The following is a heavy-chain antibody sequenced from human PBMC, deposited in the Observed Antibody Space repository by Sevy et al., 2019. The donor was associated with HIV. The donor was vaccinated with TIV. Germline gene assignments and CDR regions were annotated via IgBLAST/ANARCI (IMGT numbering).Heavy chain of an antibody. J-gene: IGHJ4*02. D-gene: IGHD3-16*01. Sequence: GGSLRLSCEASGLTFTRYAFHWVRQAPGKGLEWVALVSKEGTNKYYADSVKGRFTISRDNSRNTLFLQMQSLRADDTAVYFCARDPHSVPHWGSFDSWGQGTLVTVSS. V-gene: IGHV3-30-3*01. CDR2: VSKEGTNK. CDR1: GLTFTRYA. CDR3: ARDPHSVPHWGSFDS.